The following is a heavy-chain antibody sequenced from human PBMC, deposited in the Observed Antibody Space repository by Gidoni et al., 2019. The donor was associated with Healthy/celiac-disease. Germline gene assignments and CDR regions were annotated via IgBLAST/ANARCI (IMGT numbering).Heavy chain of an antibody. CDR2: TYYRSKWYN. Sequence: NWIRQSPSRGLEWLGRTYYRSKWYNDYAVSVKSRITINPDTSKNQFSLQLNSVTPEDTAVYYCARRGRGPAGYCSSTSCSYYYYYMDVWGKGTTVTVSS. D-gene: IGHD2-2*03. V-gene: IGHV6-1*01. CDR3: ARRGRGPAGYCSSTSCSYYYYYMDV. J-gene: IGHJ6*03.